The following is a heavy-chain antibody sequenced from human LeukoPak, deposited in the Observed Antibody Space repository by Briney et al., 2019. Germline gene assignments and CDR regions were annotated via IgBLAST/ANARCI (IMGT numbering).Heavy chain of an antibody. CDR3: ARATDGDYVPY. CDR2: ISSSSSYI. V-gene: IGHV3-21*01. Sequence: PGGSLRLSCAASGFTFSSYSMNWVRQAPGKGLGWVSSISSSSSYINYADSVKGRFTISRDNAKNSLYLRMNSLRAEDTAVYYCARATDGDYVPYWGQGTLVTVSS. J-gene: IGHJ4*02. CDR1: GFTFSSYS. D-gene: IGHD4-17*01.